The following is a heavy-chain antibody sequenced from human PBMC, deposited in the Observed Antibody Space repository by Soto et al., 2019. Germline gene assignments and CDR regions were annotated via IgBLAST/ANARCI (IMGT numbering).Heavy chain of an antibody. CDR3: ARPFFTPHEYSSSYYYYYMDV. CDR1: GGSISSSSYY. V-gene: IGHV4-39*01. D-gene: IGHD6-6*01. J-gene: IGHJ6*03. Sequence: SETLSLTCTVSGGSISSSSYYWGWIRQPPGKGLEWIGSIYYSGSTYYNPSLKSRVTISVDTSKNQFSLKLSSVTAADTAVYYCARPFFTPHEYSSSYYYYYMDVWGKGTTVTVSS. CDR2: IYYSGST.